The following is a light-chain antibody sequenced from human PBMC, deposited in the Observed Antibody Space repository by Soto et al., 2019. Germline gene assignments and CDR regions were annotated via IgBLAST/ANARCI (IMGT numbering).Light chain of an antibody. V-gene: IGKV3-20*01. CDR1: QSVSSSY. Sequence: VWTHSPGTLSLSPGDRATLSCRASQSVSSSYLAWYQQKPGQAPGLLIYGASSRATGIPDRFSGSGSGTDFTLTISRLEPEDFAVYYCQQYGRSPWTFGQGTKVDIK. CDR3: QQYGRSPWT. CDR2: GAS. J-gene: IGKJ1*01.